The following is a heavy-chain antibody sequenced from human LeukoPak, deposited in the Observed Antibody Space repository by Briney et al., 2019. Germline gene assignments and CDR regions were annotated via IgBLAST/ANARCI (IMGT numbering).Heavy chain of an antibody. V-gene: IGHV3-7*01. CDR1: GFTFSGFW. D-gene: IGHD3-22*01. CDR2: IKEDGSEK. J-gene: IGHJ3*02. CDR3: ARGWQDRSGYWAAFDI. Sequence: GSLRLSCAVSGFTFSGFWMSWVRQAPGKGLEWVANIKEDGSEKYYVDSVKGRFTISRDNAKNSLYLQMNSLRVEDTAVYYCARGWQDRSGYWAAFDIWGQGTMVTVSS.